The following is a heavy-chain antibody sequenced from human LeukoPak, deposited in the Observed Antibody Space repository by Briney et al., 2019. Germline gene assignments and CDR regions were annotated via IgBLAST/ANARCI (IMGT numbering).Heavy chain of an antibody. CDR1: GFTFSSYG. V-gene: IGHV3-30*18. Sequence: PGRSLRLSCAASGFTFSSYGMHWARQAPGKGLEWVAVISYDGSNKYYADSVKGRFTISRDNSKNTLYLQMNSLRAEDTAVYYCAKDQYSAHYYGMDVWGQGTTVTVSS. CDR2: ISYDGSNK. J-gene: IGHJ6*02. D-gene: IGHD2-21*01. CDR3: AKDQYSAHYYGMDV.